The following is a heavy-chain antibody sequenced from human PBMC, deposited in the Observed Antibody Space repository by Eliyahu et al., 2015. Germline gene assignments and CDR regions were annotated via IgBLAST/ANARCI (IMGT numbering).Heavy chain of an antibody. CDR2: IYSGGSA. Sequence: EVQLVESGGGLVQPGGSLXLSCAASGFTVSSNYMSWVRQAPGKGLEWVSVIYSGGSAYYADSVKGRFTISRDNSKNTLYLQMNSLRAEDTAVYYCARDSSTSDYFDYWGQGTLVTVSS. J-gene: IGHJ4*02. V-gene: IGHV3-66*01. CDR3: ARDSSTSDYFDY. CDR1: GFTVSSNY.